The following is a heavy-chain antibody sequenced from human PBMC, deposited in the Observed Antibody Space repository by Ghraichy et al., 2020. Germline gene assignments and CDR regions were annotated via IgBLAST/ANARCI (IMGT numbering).Heavy chain of an antibody. CDR2: IWYDGSNK. Sequence: GGSLRLSCAASGFTFSSYGMHWVRQAPGKGLEWVAVIWYDGSNKYYADSVKGRFTISRDNSKNTLYLQMNSLRAEDTAVYYCAREGVTIFGVSLGGMDVWGQGTTVTVSS. CDR1: GFTFSSYG. V-gene: IGHV3-33*01. D-gene: IGHD3-3*01. J-gene: IGHJ6*02. CDR3: AREGVTIFGVSLGGMDV.